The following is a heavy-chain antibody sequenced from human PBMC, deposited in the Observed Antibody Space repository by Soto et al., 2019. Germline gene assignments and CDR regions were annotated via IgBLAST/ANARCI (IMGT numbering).Heavy chain of an antibody. V-gene: IGHV1-69*10. Sequence: ASVKVSCKASGGTFSSYAISWVRQAPGQGLEWMGGIIPILGIANYAQKFQGRVTITADKSTSTAYMELSSLRSEDTAVYYCARYQKPTLRYYDSSGYYYWGQGTLVTVSS. CDR2: IIPILGIA. D-gene: IGHD3-22*01. J-gene: IGHJ4*02. CDR3: ARYQKPTLRYYDSSGYYY. CDR1: GGTFSSYA.